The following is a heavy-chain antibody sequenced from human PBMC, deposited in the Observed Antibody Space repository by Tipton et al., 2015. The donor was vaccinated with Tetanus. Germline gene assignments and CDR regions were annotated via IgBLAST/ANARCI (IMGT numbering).Heavy chain of an antibody. V-gene: IGHV4-39*01. J-gene: IGHJ4*02. CDR1: GGSISSSSYY. CDR2: IYYSGST. Sequence: TLSLTCTVSGGSISSSSYYWGWIRQPPGKGLEWIGSIYYSGSTYYNPSLKSRVTISVDTSKNQFSLKLSSVTAADTAVYYCVEGRSVPDILTGYLTGVYFDYWGQGTLVTVSS. CDR3: VEGRSVPDILTGYLTGVYFDY. D-gene: IGHD3-9*01.